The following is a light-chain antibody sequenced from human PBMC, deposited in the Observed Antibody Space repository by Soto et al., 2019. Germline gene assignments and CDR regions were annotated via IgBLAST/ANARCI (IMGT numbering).Light chain of an antibody. CDR2: SAS. CDR1: QNVGND. J-gene: IGKJ4*01. V-gene: IGKV3-11*01. Sequence: EMVLTQSPATLSLSPGARATLSCRASQNVGNDLVWSHQKRGQAPRLLIYSASNRATGIPARFSGSGSGTDFTLTISSLEPEAFAAYYCQQRSNWPPTFGGGTKVEIK. CDR3: QQRSNWPPT.